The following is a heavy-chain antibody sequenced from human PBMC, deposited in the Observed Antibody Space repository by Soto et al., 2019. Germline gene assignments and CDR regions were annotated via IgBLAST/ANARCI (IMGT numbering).Heavy chain of an antibody. CDR3: AREGRLLGAFDI. J-gene: IGHJ3*02. CDR2: IHPDGSGR. D-gene: IGHD3-16*01. CDR1: RFTFSGYW. Sequence: EVQLVESGGGLVQPGGSLRLSCAASRFTFSGYWMAWGRQAPGKGLEWVANIHPDGSGRYYVDSVKGRFTISRDNAQNSLYLQMNSLRAEDTSLYYCAREGRLLGAFDIWGQGTVVTVSS. V-gene: IGHV3-7*01.